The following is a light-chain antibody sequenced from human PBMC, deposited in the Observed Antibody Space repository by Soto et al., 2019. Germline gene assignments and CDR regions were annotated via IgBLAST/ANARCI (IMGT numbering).Light chain of an antibody. CDR3: QQYGSSPYT. CDR1: QSVRNSY. Sequence: EIVLTQSPGTLSLSPGERAILTCRASQSVRNSYLAWYQQKPGQAPRLLIYGASGRATGIPDRFSGSGSGTDFTLTISRLEPEDFAVYYCQQYGSSPYTFGQGTNLEI. V-gene: IGKV3-20*01. CDR2: GAS. J-gene: IGKJ2*01.